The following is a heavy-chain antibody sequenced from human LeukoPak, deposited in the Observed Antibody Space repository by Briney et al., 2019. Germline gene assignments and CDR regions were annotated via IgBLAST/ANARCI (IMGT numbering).Heavy chain of an antibody. CDR1: GYTFTSYG. D-gene: IGHD6-13*01. CDR3: ARARAYSSSWYDTNWFDP. V-gene: IGHV1-18*01. Sequence: ASVKVSCKASGYTFTSYGISWVRQAPGQGLEWMGWISAYNGNTNYAQKLQGRVTMTTDTSTSTAYMELRSLRSDDTAVYYCARARAYSSSWYDTNWFDPWGQGTLVTVSS. CDR2: ISAYNGNT. J-gene: IGHJ5*02.